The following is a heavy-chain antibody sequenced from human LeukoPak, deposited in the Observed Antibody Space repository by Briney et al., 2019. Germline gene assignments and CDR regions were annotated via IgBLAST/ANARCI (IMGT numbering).Heavy chain of an antibody. CDR3: ASHDYTFDY. D-gene: IGHD4/OR15-4a*01. Sequence: SETPSLTCAVYGGSFSGYYWSWIRQPPGKGLEWIGEINHSGSTNYNPSLKSRVTISVDTSKNQFSLKLTSVTAADTAVYYCASHDYTFDYWGQGTLVTVSS. CDR1: GGSFSGYY. V-gene: IGHV4-34*01. J-gene: IGHJ4*02. CDR2: INHSGST.